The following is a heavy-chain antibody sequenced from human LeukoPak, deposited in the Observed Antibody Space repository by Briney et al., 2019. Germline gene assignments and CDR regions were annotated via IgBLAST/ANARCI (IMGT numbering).Heavy chain of an antibody. J-gene: IGHJ4*02. D-gene: IGHD5-18*01. CDR1: GGSFSGYY. CDR3: ARRGTAMAR. Sequence: KPSETLSLTCAVYGGSFSGYYWSWIRQPPGKGLEWIGEINHSGSTNYNPSLKSRVTISVDTSKNQFSLKLSSVTAADTAVYYCARRGTAMARWGQGTLVTVSS. V-gene: IGHV4-34*01. CDR2: INHSGST.